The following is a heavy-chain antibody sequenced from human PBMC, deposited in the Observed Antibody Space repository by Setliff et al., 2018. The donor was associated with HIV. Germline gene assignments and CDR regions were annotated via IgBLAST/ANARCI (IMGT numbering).Heavy chain of an antibody. Sequence: GASVKVSCKASGYRFTGFAIHWVRQAPGQRFEWMGWINAGTGHTKYSQKFQDRVTISRDIHANTAYMELSSLRSEDTAIYYCAISLREYSYGSPDYWGPGTLVTVSS. V-gene: IGHV1-3*01. CDR1: GYRFTGFA. CDR2: INAGTGHT. J-gene: IGHJ4*02. CDR3: AISLREYSYGSPDY. D-gene: IGHD5-18*01.